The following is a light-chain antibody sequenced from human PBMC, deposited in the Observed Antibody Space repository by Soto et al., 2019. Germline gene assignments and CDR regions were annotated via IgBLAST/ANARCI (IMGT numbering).Light chain of an antibody. CDR1: SSNIGSNF. J-gene: IGLJ2*01. Sequence: QAVVTQPPSASGTPGQWVTISCSGSSSNIGSNFVYWYQQLPGTAPRLLIYRNNQRPSGVPDRFSGSKSGTSASLAISGLRSEHEADYYCAAWDDSLSAVVFGGGTKLTVL. CDR3: AAWDDSLSAVV. V-gene: IGLV1-47*01. CDR2: RNN.